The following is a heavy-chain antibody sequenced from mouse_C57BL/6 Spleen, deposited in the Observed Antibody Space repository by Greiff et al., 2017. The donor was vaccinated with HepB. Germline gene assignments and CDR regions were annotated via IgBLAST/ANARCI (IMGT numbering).Heavy chain of an antibody. J-gene: IGHJ1*03. CDR2: IWSGGST. V-gene: IGHV2-4*01. CDR3: AKGWDGYFDV. D-gene: IGHD4-1*01. Sequence: VQRVESGPGLVQPSQSLSITCTVSGFSLTSYGVHWVRQPPGKGLEWLGVIWSGGSTDYNAAFISRLSISKDNSKSQVFFKMNSLQADDTAIYYCAKGWDGYFDVWGTGTTVTVSS. CDR1: GFSLTSYG.